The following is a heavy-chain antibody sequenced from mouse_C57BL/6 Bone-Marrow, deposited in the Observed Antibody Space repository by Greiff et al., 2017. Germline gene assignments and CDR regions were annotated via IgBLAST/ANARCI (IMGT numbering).Heavy chain of an antibody. Sequence: EVQLQQSGAELVRPGSSVKMSCKTSGYTFTSYGINWVKQRPGQGLEWIGYIYIGTGYTEYNEKFKGKATLTSDTSSSKDYMQLSSLTSEDSEIYFYARSRVIDYGSSYYAMDYWGQGTSVTGSS. V-gene: IGHV1-58*01. CDR1: GYTFTSYG. D-gene: IGHD1-1*01. CDR3: ARSRVIDYGSSYYAMDY. CDR2: IYIGTGYT. J-gene: IGHJ4*01.